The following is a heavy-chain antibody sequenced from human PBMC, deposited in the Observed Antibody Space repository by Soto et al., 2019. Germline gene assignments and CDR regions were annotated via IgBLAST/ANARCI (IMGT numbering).Heavy chain of an antibody. CDR3: ARSPWIQLSIGYYFDY. Sequence: ASVKVSCKASGYTFTRYGISWVRQAPGQGLEWMGWISAYNGNTNYAQKLQGRVTMTTDTSTSTAYMELRSLRSDDTAVYYCARSPWIQLSIGYYFDYWGQGTLVTVSS. D-gene: IGHD5-18*01. CDR1: GYTFTRYG. J-gene: IGHJ4*02. V-gene: IGHV1-18*01. CDR2: ISAYNGNT.